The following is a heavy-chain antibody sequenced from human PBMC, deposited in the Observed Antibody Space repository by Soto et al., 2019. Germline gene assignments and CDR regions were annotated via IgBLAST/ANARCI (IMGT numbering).Heavy chain of an antibody. CDR2: ISGGGGST. CDR3: AKEAEIVVVEACRRWFDP. V-gene: IGHV3-23*01. CDR1: GFTFSSYA. J-gene: IGHJ5*02. Sequence: EVQLLESGGGLVQPGGSLRLSCAASGFTFSSYAMSWVRQAPGKGLEWVSAISGGGGSTYYADSVKGRFTISRDNSKNTLYLQVNSLRAEDTAAYYCAKEAEIVVVEACRRWFDPWGQGTLVTVSS. D-gene: IGHD2-15*01.